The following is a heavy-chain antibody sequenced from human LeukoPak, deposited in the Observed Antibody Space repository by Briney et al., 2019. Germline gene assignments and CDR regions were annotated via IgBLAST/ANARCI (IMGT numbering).Heavy chain of an antibody. D-gene: IGHD3-10*01. CDR1: GGSISSNNYY. Sequence: NSSETLSLTCTVSGGSISSNNYYWGWLRQPPGKGLEWIGSIYYGGYTYYNPSLKSRVTISVDTSKNQFSLKLSSVTAADTAVYYCARMVRAFDYWGQGTLVTVSS. CDR3: ARMVRAFDY. J-gene: IGHJ4*02. V-gene: IGHV4-39*07. CDR2: IYYGGYT.